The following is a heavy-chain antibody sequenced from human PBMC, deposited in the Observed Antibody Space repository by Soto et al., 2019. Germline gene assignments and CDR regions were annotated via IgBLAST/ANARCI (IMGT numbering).Heavy chain of an antibody. J-gene: IGHJ4*02. CDR1: GFTFSSYG. D-gene: IGHD2-15*01. V-gene: IGHV3-33*01. CDR3: ARDYCSGGSCYPSDY. Sequence: QVQLVESGGGVVQPGRSLRLSCAASGFTFSSYGMHWVRQAPGKGLEWVAVIWYDGSNKYYADSVKGRFTISRDNSKNTLYLQMNRLRAEDTAVYYCARDYCSGGSCYPSDYWGQGTLVTVSS. CDR2: IWYDGSNK.